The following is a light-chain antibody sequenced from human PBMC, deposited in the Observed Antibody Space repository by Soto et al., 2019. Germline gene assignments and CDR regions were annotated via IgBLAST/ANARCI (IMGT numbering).Light chain of an antibody. V-gene: IGKV3-20*01. CDR2: DAS. CDR3: QQYGSSPT. CDR1: QSVNSY. Sequence: EVLLTQSPATLSLSPGERATLSCRASQSVNSYLTWYQQKPGQAPRLLISDASNRATGIPARFSGSGSGTDFTLTISRLEPEDSAVYYCQQYGSSPTFGEGTKVDIK. J-gene: IGKJ1*01.